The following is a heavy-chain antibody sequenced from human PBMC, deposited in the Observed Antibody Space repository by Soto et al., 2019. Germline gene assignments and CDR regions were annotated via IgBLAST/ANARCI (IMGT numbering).Heavy chain of an antibody. V-gene: IGHV3-30*18. CDR1: EFTFSNYG. D-gene: IGHD2-15*01. CDR2: ISHDGRNK. CDR3: AKDIVVVVAAIPNYYYTMDV. Sequence: QVQLVESGGGVVQPGRPLRLSCTASEFTFSNYGMHWVRQAPGKGLEWVTFISHDGRNKYYADSVKGRFTISRYNSKSTLYLQMNSLRAEDTAVYYCAKDIVVVVAAIPNYYYTMDVWGQGTTVTVS. J-gene: IGHJ6*02.